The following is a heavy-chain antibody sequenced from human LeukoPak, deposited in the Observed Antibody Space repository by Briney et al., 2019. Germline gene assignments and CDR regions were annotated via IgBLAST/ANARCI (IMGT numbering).Heavy chain of an antibody. V-gene: IGHV3-66*01. CDR3: ATSPATGNIYFDL. CDR2: LYSGGNT. CDR1: GFTVSSNY. Sequence: GGSLRLSCAASGFTVSSNYMGWVRQAPGKGLEWVSVLYSGGNTYYADSVKGRFTISRDNSKNTLYLQMNSPRAEDTAVYYCATSPATGNIYFDLWGRGTLVTVSS. J-gene: IGHJ2*01. D-gene: IGHD6-13*01.